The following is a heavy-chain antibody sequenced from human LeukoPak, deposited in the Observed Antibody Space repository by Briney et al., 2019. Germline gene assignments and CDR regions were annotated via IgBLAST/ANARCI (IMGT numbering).Heavy chain of an antibody. V-gene: IGHV3-30*18. D-gene: IGHD3-3*01. J-gene: IGHJ4*02. Sequence: GRSLRLSCAASGFTFSSYGMHGLRQAPAKELEGVAGISHVGSNQYYAASVKGRFPISRDNSKDPLYLQVNSRRAQTAAWYYCVKDGRSGYPDFDDWGQGTLVTVSS. CDR3: VKDGRSGYPDFDD. CDR2: ISHVGSNQ. CDR1: GFTFSSYG.